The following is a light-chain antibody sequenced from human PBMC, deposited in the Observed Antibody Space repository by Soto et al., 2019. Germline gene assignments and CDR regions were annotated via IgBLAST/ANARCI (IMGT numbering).Light chain of an antibody. CDR2: DVS. CDR1: SNDIGGYNY. V-gene: IGLV2-11*01. CDR3: CSYAGRYTYV. Sequence: QSALTQPASVSGSPGQSITIPCTGSSNDIGGYNYVSWYQQYPGKAPKLMIYDVSKRPSGVPDRFSGSKSGNTASLTITGLQAEDEADYYCCSYAGRYTYVFGTGTKLTVL. J-gene: IGLJ1*01.